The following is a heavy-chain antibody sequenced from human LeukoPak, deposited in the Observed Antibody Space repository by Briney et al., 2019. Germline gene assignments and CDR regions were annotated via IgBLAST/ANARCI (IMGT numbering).Heavy chain of an antibody. D-gene: IGHD3-16*01. CDR1: GYTFTSYG. CDR2: ISAYNGNT. V-gene: IGHV1-18*04. J-gene: IGHJ5*02. CDR3: ARESMITFGGDTSDP. Sequence: ASVKVSCKASGYTFTSYGISWVRQAPGQGLEWMGWISAYNGNTNYAQKLQGRVTMTTDTSTSTAYMELRSLRSDDTAVYYCARESMITFGGDTSDPWGRGTLVTVSS.